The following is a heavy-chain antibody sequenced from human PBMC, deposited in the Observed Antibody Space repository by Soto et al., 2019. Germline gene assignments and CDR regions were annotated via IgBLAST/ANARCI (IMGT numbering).Heavy chain of an antibody. Sequence: GGSLRLSCVASEFTFGNYWMSWVRQAPGKGLEGVANIKQDGSEKDYVDSVKGGFTMSRDNAEKLLYLQMNRLLGEDRALYYCARVYQGSGWAFPYCGQDVWGQGNTVTVSS. CDR3: ARVYQGSGWAFPYCGQDV. J-gene: IGHJ6*02. CDR1: EFTFGNYW. CDR2: IKQDGSEK. V-gene: IGHV3-7*01. D-gene: IGHD6-25*01.